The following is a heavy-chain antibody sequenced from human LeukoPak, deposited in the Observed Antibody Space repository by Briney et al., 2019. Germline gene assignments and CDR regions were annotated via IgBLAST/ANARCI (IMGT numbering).Heavy chain of an antibody. Sequence: ASVKVSCKASGYTFTGYYMHWVRQAPGQGLEWMGWINPNSGGTNYAQKFQGWVTMTRDTSISTAYMELSRLRSDDTAVYYCARDQGYSSSYSNSRSYYYGMDVWGQGTTVTVSS. CDR1: GYTFTGYY. J-gene: IGHJ6*02. V-gene: IGHV1-2*04. CDR2: INPNSGGT. CDR3: ARDQGYSSSYSNSRSYYYGMDV. D-gene: IGHD6-13*01.